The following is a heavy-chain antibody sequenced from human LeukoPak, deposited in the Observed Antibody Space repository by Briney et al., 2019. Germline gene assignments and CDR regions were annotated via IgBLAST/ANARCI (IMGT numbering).Heavy chain of an antibody. V-gene: IGHV1-3*01. CDR1: GSTFTSYA. CDR3: AREVRYYYGSEGYYPQLFDS. CDR2: INAGNGNT. Sequence: ASVKVSRSASGSTFTSYAMHWVREAPGQRREGMGWINAGNGNTKYSQKFPGRVTITSDTAASTAYLDLSRLRSEATAVSCCAREVRYYYGSEGYYPQLFDSWRQGRMDTLSS. D-gene: IGHD3-10*01. J-gene: IGHJ3*02.